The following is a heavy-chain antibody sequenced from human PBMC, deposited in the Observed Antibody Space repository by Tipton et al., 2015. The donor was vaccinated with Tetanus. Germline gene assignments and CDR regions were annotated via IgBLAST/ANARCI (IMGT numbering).Heavy chain of an antibody. CDR1: GGSISSYY. J-gene: IGHJ5*02. V-gene: IGHV4-34*01. Sequence: TLSLTCTVSGGSISSYYWSWIRQPPGKGLEWIGEINHSGSTNYNPSLKSRVTISVDTSKNQFSLKLSSVTAADTAVYYCASCTVPRARGFDPWGQGTLVTVSS. CDR3: ASCTVPRARGFDP. D-gene: IGHD2-8*01. CDR2: INHSGST.